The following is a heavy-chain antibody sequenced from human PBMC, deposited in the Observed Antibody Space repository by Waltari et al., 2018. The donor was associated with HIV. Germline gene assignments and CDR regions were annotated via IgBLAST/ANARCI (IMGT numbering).Heavy chain of an antibody. CDR2: IYYCGST. V-gene: IGHV4-31*03. Sequence: QVQLQESGPGLVKPSQTLSPTCTVSGGPFSSDSHYWSWIRQHPGKGLAWIGYIYYCGSTYYNPSLKSRVIISIDTSQNQFSLELTSVTAADTAVYYCARDSGLYGTYSHGMDVWGQGTTVTVSS. J-gene: IGHJ6*02. CDR1: GGPFSSDSHY. CDR3: ARDSGLYGTYSHGMDV. D-gene: IGHD4-17*01.